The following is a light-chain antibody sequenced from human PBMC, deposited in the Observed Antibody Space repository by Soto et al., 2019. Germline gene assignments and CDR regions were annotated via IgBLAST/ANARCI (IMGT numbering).Light chain of an antibody. CDR1: QNIDGW. V-gene: IGKV1-5*01. Sequence: DFQMTQSPPTLSASVGDTVTLTCRASQNIDGWLAWYQQRPGRAPKLLIYEASTLASGVPSRFTGSGSGTHFTLTIDGLQPDDAATYYCQQHNDYATFGQGTK. CDR2: EAS. CDR3: QQHNDYAT. J-gene: IGKJ2*01.